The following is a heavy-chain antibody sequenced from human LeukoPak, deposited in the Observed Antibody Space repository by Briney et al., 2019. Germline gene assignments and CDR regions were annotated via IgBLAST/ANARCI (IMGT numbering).Heavy chain of an antibody. D-gene: IGHD2-15*01. Sequence: SQTLSLTCAVSGGSIRSGGYSWSWIRHPPRQCLEWIGYIDHSGSTYYNPSLKSRVTISVDRSKNQFSLKLSSVTAADTAVYYCARARYCSGGSCFHYFDYWGQGTLVTVSS. J-gene: IGHJ4*02. V-gene: IGHV4-30-2*01. CDR1: GGSIRSGGYS. CDR3: ARARYCSGGSCFHYFDY. CDR2: IDHSGST.